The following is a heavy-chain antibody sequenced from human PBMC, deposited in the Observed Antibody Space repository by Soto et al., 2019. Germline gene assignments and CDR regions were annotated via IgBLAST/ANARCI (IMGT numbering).Heavy chain of an antibody. V-gene: IGHV1-3*01. J-gene: IGHJ6*04. CDR3: ARGGYYDSSGSRNYYYYGMNV. D-gene: IGHD3-22*01. CDR2: INAGNGNT. CDR1: GYTFTSYA. Sequence: ASVKVSCKASGYTFTSYAMHWVRQAPGQRLEWMGWINAGNGNTKYSQKFQGRVTITRDTSASTAYMELRSLRSDDTAMYFCARGGYYDSSGSRNYYYYGMNVWGKGTTVTVSS.